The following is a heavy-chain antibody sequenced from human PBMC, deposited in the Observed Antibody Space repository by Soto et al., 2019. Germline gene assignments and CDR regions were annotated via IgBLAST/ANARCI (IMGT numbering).Heavy chain of an antibody. CDR1: GGSFSGYY. Sequence: QVQLQQWGAELLKPSETLSLTCAVYGGSFSGYYWSWIRQPPGKGLEWLGEINHSGSTNYNPSLKSRVTISVGTTKNQFYLQQSSVTAAATAVYYCARPQAPYCSSPSCADNGCHPWGQGTLVTVSS. J-gene: IGHJ5*02. V-gene: IGHV4-34*01. D-gene: IGHD2-2*01. CDR2: INHSGST. CDR3: ARPQAPYCSSPSCADNGCHP.